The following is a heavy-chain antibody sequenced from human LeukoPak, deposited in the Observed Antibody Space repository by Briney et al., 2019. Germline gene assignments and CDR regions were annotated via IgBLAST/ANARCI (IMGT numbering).Heavy chain of an antibody. Sequence: ASVKVSCKASGYTFTSYAMNWVRQAPGQGLEWIGWINTNTGNPTYAQGFTGRFVFSLDTSVSTAYLQISSLKAEDTAVYYCARDSHVVVVAATPTDYYGMDVWGQGTTVTVSS. CDR1: GYTFTSYA. D-gene: IGHD2-15*01. CDR2: INTNTGNP. CDR3: ARDSHVVVVAATPTDYYGMDV. V-gene: IGHV7-4-1*02. J-gene: IGHJ6*02.